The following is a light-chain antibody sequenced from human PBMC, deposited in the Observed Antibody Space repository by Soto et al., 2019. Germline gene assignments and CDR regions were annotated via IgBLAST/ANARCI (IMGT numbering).Light chain of an antibody. CDR2: GAS. CDR1: QSVTSNY. CDR3: QQYGSSPGT. Sequence: EVVLTQSPGTMSSSPGERATLSCRASQSVTSNYLAWYRQKRGQAPRLLIWGASIRATDLPDRFSGGGSGTDFTLTISRLEAEDSAVYYCQQYGSSPGTFGQGTKVDIK. J-gene: IGKJ1*01. V-gene: IGKV3-20*01.